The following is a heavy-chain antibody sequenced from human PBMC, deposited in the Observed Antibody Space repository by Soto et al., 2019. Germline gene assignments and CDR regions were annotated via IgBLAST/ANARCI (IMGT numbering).Heavy chain of an antibody. CDR3: ARDVASGFGMDV. CDR2: IYTSGST. CDR1: GGTIRSYY. D-gene: IGHD3-3*01. J-gene: IGHJ6*02. V-gene: IGHV4-4*07. Sequence: SETLSLTCNVSGGTIRSYYWSWVRQPAGTPLEWIGRIYTSGSTNYNPSLKSRGSMSVDTSKNQFSLGVNSVNAADMAVYYCARDVASGFGMDVWGQGTTVTVS.